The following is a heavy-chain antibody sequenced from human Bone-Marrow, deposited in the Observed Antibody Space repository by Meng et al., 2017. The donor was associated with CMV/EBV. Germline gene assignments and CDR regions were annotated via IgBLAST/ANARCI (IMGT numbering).Heavy chain of an antibody. D-gene: IGHD1-1*01. CDR3: ARDKLAGTLRNNWFDP. V-gene: IGHV3-48*04. J-gene: IGHJ5*02. CDR1: GFTFSSYS. CDR2: ISSSSSTI. Sequence: GGSLRLSCAASGFTFSSYSMNWVRQAPGKGLEWVSYISSSSSTIYYADSVKGRFTISRDNAKNSLYLQMNSLRAEDTAVYYCARDKLAGTLRNNWFDPWGQGTLVTVSS.